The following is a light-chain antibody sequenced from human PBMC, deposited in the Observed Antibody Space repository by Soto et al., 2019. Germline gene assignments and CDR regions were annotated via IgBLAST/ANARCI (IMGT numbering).Light chain of an antibody. Sequence: EIVMTQSPATLSVSPGERATLSCRASQSVSTNLAWYQQKPGQAPRLLINGASTRATGVPARVSGSGSGTEFTLTIRSLQSEDSAVYFCQQYNSWPFTFGPGTKVDIK. V-gene: IGKV3-15*01. CDR1: QSVSTN. CDR3: QQYNSWPFT. J-gene: IGKJ3*01. CDR2: GAS.